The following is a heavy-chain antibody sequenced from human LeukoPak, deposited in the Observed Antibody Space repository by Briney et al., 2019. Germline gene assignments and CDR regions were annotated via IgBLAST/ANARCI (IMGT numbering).Heavy chain of an antibody. CDR1: GFTFSSYA. J-gene: IGHJ4*02. CDR3: AKGPTIFGVVIIRSPYYFDY. V-gene: IGHV3-23*01. D-gene: IGHD3-3*01. CDR2: ISGSGGST. Sequence: PGGSLRLSCAASGFTFSSYAMCWVRQAPGKGLEWVSAISGSGGSTYYADSVKGRFTISRDNSKSTLYLQMNSLRAEDTAVYYCAKGPTIFGVVIIRSPYYFDYWGQGTLVTVSS.